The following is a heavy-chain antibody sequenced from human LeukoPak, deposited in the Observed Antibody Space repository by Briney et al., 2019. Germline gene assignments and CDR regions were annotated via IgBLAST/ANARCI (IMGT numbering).Heavy chain of an antibody. J-gene: IGHJ3*02. CDR3: ASATTMVTYAFDI. Sequence: SETLSLTCTVSGGSISSYYWSWIRQPPGKGLEWLGYIYFTGSTDYNPSLKSRVTMSVDMSKNQFSLRLSSVTAADTAVYYCASATTMVTYAFDIWGQGTMVTVSS. CDR1: GGSISSYY. V-gene: IGHV4-59*01. D-gene: IGHD5-18*01. CDR2: IYFTGST.